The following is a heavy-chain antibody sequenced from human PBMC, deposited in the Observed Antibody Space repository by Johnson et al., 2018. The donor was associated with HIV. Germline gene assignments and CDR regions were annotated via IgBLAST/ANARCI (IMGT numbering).Heavy chain of an antibody. J-gene: IGHJ3*02. D-gene: IGHD3-10*01. CDR1: GFTFSSYA. V-gene: IGHV3-30*14. CDR3: ARDRGAGHAFDI. Sequence: QVQLVESGGGVVQPGRSLRLSCAASGFTFSSYAMHWVRQAPGKGLEWVAVISYDGSNNYYADSVKGRFTISRDNSKNSLYLQMNSLRAGDTAVYYCARDRGAGHAFDIWGQGTMVTVSS. CDR2: ISYDGSNN.